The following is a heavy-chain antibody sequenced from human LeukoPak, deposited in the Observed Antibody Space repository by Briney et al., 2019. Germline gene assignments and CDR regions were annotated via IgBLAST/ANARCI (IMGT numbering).Heavy chain of an antibody. CDR3: ARVAGSSGWYLYYYYYMDV. V-gene: IGHV4-59*01. Sequence: SETLSLTCTVSGGSISSYYWSWIRQPPGKGLEWIGYIYYSGSTNYNPSLKSRVTISVDTSKNQFSLKLSSVTAADTAVYYCARVAGSSGWYLYYYYYMDVWGKGTRSPSP. D-gene: IGHD6-19*01. CDR1: GGSISSYY. J-gene: IGHJ6*03. CDR2: IYYSGST.